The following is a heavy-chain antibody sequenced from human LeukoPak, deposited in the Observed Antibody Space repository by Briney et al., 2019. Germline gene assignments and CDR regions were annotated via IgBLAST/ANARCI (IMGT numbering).Heavy chain of an antibody. J-gene: IGHJ4*02. V-gene: IGHV4-34*01. CDR3: ASILGGGYFDY. CDR2: INHSGST. CDR1: GGSFSGYY. Sequence: SETLSLTCAVYGGSFSGYYWSWIRQPPGKGLEWIGEINHSGSTNYNPSLKSRVTISVDTSKNQFSLKLSSGTAADTAVYYCASILGGGYFDYWGQGTLVTVSS. D-gene: IGHD3-16*01.